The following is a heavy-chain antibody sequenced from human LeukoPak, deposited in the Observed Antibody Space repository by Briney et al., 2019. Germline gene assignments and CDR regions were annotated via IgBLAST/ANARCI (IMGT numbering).Heavy chain of an antibody. V-gene: IGHV4-4*02. CDR1: DGSISSNNW. J-gene: IGHJ4*02. D-gene: IGHD5-12*01. CDR3: ARTGIDSGYTSVDY. Sequence: SGTLSLTCAVSDGSISSNNWWSWARQPPGKGLEWIGEIYHSGTTDYNPSLKSRVTISVDKSKNQFSLKLSSVTAADTAFYYCARTGIDSGYTSVDYWGQGTLVTVSS. CDR2: IYHSGTT.